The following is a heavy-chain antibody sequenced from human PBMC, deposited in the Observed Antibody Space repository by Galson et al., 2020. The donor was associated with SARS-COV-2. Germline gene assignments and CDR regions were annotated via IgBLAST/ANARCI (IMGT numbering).Heavy chain of an antibody. CDR1: GSTLSTYG. Sequence: SVKVSCKASGSTLSTYGISWVRQAPGQGLEWLGGVIPMLGTGSYAQKFQGRVTITADEATSTADMELSSLRSDDPAVFYCVGGGDYDHGGTWGQGTLVTVSS. V-gene: IGHV1-69*13. J-gene: IGHJ4*02. CDR3: VGGGDYDHGGT. CDR2: VIPMLGTG. D-gene: IGHD4-17*01.